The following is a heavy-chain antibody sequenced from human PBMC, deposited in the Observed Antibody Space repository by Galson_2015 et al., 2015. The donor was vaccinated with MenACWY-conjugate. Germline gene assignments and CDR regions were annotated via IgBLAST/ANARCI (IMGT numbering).Heavy chain of an antibody. CDR1: GDRVSSNSDA. J-gene: IGHJ4*02. Sequence: CAISGDRVSSNSDAWNWVRQSPSRGLEWLGRTYYRSKWYNEYALSVKRRITINPDTSKNQFSLQLNFVTPEDTAIYYCARQYSWGFDYWGQGTLVTVSS. D-gene: IGHD1-26*01. CDR3: ARQYSWGFDY. V-gene: IGHV6-1*01. CDR2: TYYRSKWYN.